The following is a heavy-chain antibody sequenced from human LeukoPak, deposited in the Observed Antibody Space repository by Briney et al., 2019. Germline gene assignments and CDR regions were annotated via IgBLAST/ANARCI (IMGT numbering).Heavy chain of an antibody. J-gene: IGHJ4*02. Sequence: ASVKVSCKASGYTFTNYGVSWVRQAPGQGLEWMGWISAYNGNANYAQKLQGRVTMTRDTSTSTAYMELRSLRSEDTAVYYCARQIRYGSGSYHYWGQGTLVTVSS. CDR1: GYTFTNYG. CDR3: ARQIRYGSGSYHY. V-gene: IGHV1-18*01. D-gene: IGHD3-10*01. CDR2: ISAYNGNA.